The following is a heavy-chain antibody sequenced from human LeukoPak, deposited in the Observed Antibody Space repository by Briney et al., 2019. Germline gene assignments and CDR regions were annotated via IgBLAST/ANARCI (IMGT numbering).Heavy chain of an antibody. V-gene: IGHV5-51*01. CDR1: GYSFTSYR. D-gene: IGHD4-17*01. CDR3: ARHTNDYGDYGDY. Sequence: GESLKISCKGSGYSFTSYRIGWVRQMPGKGLEWMGIIYPGDSDTRYSPSFQGQVTISADKSISTAYLQWSSLKASDTAMYYCARHTNDYGDYGDYWGQGTLVTVSS. CDR2: IYPGDSDT. J-gene: IGHJ4*02.